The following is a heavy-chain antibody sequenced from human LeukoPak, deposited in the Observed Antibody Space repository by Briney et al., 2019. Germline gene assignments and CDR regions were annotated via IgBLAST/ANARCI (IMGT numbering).Heavy chain of an antibody. J-gene: IGHJ4*02. D-gene: IGHD3-22*01. Sequence: SETLSLTCIVSGGSISSYYWSWIRQPPGEGLEWIGYIYYSGSTDYNTSLKSRVTISVDTSKNQFSLKLNSVTAADTAVYYCARVGDSTGYSAVDYWGQGTLVTVSS. CDR3: ARVGDSTGYSAVDY. V-gene: IGHV4-59*01. CDR1: GGSISSYY. CDR2: IYYSGST.